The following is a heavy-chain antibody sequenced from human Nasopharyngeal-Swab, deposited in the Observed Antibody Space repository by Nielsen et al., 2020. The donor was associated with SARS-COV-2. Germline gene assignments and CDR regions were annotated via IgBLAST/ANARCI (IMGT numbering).Heavy chain of an antibody. V-gene: IGHV3-7*01. CDR2: MKQDGSEK. CDR1: GFTFSSYW. J-gene: IGHJ4*02. CDR3: ARDLDYYDSSGYDY. Sequence: GESLKISCAASGFTFSSYWMSWVRQAPGKGLEWVANMKQDGSEKYYVDSVKGRFTISRDNAKNSLYLQMNSLRAEDTAVYYCARDLDYYDSSGYDYWGQGTLVTVSS. D-gene: IGHD3-22*01.